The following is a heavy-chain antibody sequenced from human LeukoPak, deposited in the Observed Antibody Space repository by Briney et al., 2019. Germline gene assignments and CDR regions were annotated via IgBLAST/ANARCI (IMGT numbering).Heavy chain of an antibody. V-gene: IGHV3-7*01. CDR3: ARGGAAPLVVFDY. CDR1: GFTFSSYW. Sequence: GGSLRLSCAASGFTFSSYWMSWVRQAPGKGLEWVANIKQDGSEKYYVDSVKGRFTISRDNAKNPLYLQMNSLRAEDTAVYYCARGGAAPLVVFDYWGQGTLVTVSS. CDR2: IKQDGSEK. D-gene: IGHD1-26*01. J-gene: IGHJ4*02.